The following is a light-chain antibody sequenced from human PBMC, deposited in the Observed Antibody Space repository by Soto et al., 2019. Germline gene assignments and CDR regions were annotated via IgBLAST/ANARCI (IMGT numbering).Light chain of an antibody. J-gene: IGLJ3*02. Sequence: QSVLTQPASVSGSPGQSITISCTGTNSDVGGYNRVSWYQHHPGKAPKMLIFAVSDRPSGISDRFSGSKSGDTASLTISGLQAEDEADYYCVSYIESSVTHWVFGGGTKLTVL. CDR3: VSYIESSVTHWV. CDR1: NSDVGGYNR. V-gene: IGLV2-14*01. CDR2: AVS.